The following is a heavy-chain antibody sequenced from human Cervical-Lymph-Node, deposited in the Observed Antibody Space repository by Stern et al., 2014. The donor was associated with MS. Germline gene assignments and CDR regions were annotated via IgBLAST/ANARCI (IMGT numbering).Heavy chain of an antibody. CDR3: ARDRRITISPSGMDV. CDR2: IIPIFGTA. Sequence: VQLVESGAEVKKPGSSVKVSCKASGGALSTYAISWVRQAPGQGLEWMGGIIPIFGTANYAQKFQGRVTITADESTSTAYMELSSLRSEDTAVYYCARDRRITISPSGMDVWGQGTTVTVSS. V-gene: IGHV1-69*01. CDR1: GGALSTYA. D-gene: IGHD3-3*01. J-gene: IGHJ6*02.